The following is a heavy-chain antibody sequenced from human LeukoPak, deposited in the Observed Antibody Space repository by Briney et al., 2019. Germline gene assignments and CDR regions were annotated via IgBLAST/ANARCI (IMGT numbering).Heavy chain of an antibody. J-gene: IGHJ5*02. V-gene: IGHV1-2*06. Sequence: ASVTVSCKASGYTFTGYYMHWVRQAPGQGLEWMGRINPNSGGTNYAQKFQGRVTMTRDTSISTAYMELSRLRSDDTAVYYCARDRSYCSGGSCYSYHNWFDPWGQGTLVTVSS. CDR3: ARDRSYCSGGSCYSYHNWFDP. D-gene: IGHD2-15*01. CDR1: GYTFTGYY. CDR2: INPNSGGT.